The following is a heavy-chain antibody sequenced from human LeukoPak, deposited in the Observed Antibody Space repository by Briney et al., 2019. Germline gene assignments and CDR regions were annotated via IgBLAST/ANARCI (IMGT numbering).Heavy chain of an antibody. CDR2: IIPIFGSA. CDR3: ASAMSTPLGYYYYMDV. V-gene: IGHV1-69*06. Sequence: GASVKVSCKASGGTFSNYAISWVRQAPGQGLEWMGGIIPIFGSANYAQQFQDRVTITADKSTSTAYIDLSSLRSEDTAVYYCASAMSTPLGYYYYMDVWGKGTTVTVSS. D-gene: IGHD5/OR15-5a*01. CDR1: GGTFSNYA. J-gene: IGHJ6*03.